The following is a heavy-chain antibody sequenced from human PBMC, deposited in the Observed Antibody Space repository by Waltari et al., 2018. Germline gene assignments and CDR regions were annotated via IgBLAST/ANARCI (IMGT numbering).Heavy chain of an antibody. Sequence: QVQLQESGPGLVKPSETLSLTCTVSGGSISSYYWSWIRQPAGKGLEWIGRIYTSGSTNNTPSLKSRVTMSVDTSKNQFSLKLSSVTAADTAVYYCAREEGIAAAGVWYYFDYWGQGTLVTVSS. V-gene: IGHV4-4*07. CDR1: GGSISSYY. CDR3: AREEGIAAAGVWYYFDY. J-gene: IGHJ4*02. D-gene: IGHD6-13*01. CDR2: IYTSGST.